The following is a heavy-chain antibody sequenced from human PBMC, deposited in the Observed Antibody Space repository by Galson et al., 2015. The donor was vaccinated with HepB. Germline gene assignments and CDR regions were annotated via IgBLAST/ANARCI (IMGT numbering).Heavy chain of an antibody. Sequence: SLRLSCAASGFTFSSYAMHWVRQAPGKGLEWVAVISYDGSNKYYADSVKGRFTISGDNSKNTLYLQMNSLRAEDTAVYYCAREKVATVTTGYYYYYGMDVWGQGTTVTVSS. V-gene: IGHV3-30-3*01. CDR2: ISYDGSNK. D-gene: IGHD4-17*01. CDR3: AREKVATVTTGYYYYYGMDV. CDR1: GFTFSSYA. J-gene: IGHJ6*02.